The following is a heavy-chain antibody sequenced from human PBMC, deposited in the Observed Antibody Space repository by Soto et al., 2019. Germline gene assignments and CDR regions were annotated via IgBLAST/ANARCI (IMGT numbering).Heavy chain of an antibody. Sequence: ASVKVSCKASGYTFTSYAMHWVRQAPGQRLEWMGWIDAGNGNTKYSQKFQGRVTITRDTSASTAYMELSSLRSEDTAVYYCARDYYYDSSGSAEYFQHWGQGTLVTVS. CDR1: GYTFTSYA. V-gene: IGHV1-3*01. J-gene: IGHJ1*01. CDR2: IDAGNGNT. CDR3: ARDYYYDSSGSAEYFQH. D-gene: IGHD3-22*01.